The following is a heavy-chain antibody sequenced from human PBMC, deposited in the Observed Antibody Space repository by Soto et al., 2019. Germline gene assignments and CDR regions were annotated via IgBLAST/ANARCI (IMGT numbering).Heavy chain of an antibody. CDR2: ISSSGSTI. Sequence: GGSLRLSCAASGFTFSDYYMSWIRQAPGKGLEWVSYISSSGSTIYYAGSLKGRFTISRDNAKNSQYLQRNSLRAEDTPVYYCARDPVTLPPIVVVPAAIEEHHYYYKDVWGKGTTVTVSS. D-gene: IGHD2-2*01. CDR3: ARDPVTLPPIVVVPAAIEEHHYYYKDV. J-gene: IGHJ6*03. V-gene: IGHV3-11*01. CDR1: GFTFSDYY.